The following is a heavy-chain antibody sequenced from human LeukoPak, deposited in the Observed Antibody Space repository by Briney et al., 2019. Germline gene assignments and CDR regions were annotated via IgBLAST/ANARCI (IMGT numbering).Heavy chain of an antibody. CDR2: SYSDGDT. Sequence: GGSLRLSCAASGFTVSSNYMSWVRQAPGKGRDWVARSYSDGDTYYADSVKGRFTISRDNYNNTLYLQMNSLSAEDTAVYYCARESGDYDILTGYYMPKYYFDYWGQGTLVTVSS. CDR3: ARESGDYDILTGYYMPKYYFDY. CDR1: GFTVSSNY. V-gene: IGHV3-53*01. D-gene: IGHD3-9*01. J-gene: IGHJ4*02.